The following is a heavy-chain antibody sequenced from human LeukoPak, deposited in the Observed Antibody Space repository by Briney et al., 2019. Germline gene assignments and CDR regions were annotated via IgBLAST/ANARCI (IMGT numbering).Heavy chain of an antibody. CDR2: IIPIFGTA. V-gene: IGHV1-69*05. D-gene: IGHD2-2*01. J-gene: IGHJ4*02. Sequence: SVKVSCKASGGTFSSYAISWVRQAPGQGLEWMGGIIPIFGTANYAQKFQGRVTITTDESTSTAYMELSSLRSEDTAVYYCARQKRYCSSTSCRYYFDYWGQGTLVTVSS. CDR1: GGTFSSYA. CDR3: ARQKRYCSSTSCRYYFDY.